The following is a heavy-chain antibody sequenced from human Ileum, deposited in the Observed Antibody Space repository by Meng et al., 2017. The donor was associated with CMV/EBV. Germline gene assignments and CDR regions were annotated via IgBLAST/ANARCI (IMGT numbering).Heavy chain of an antibody. J-gene: IGHJ4*02. CDR3: SRASSDWYQDY. CDR1: GFTFSSTW. D-gene: IGHD6-19*01. Sequence: QLVGSGGGLVQPGGSLRLSCAVSGFTFSSTWMYWVRQAPGKGLVWVSRINNDGSSTTYADSVKGRFTISRDNAKNMLYLQMNSLRAEDTAVYYCSRASSDWYQDYWGQGTLVTVSS. V-gene: IGHV3-74*01. CDR2: INNDGSST.